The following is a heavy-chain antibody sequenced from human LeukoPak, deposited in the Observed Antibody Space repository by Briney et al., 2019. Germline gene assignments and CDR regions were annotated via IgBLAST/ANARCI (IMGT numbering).Heavy chain of an antibody. D-gene: IGHD2-2*01. J-gene: IGHJ4*02. CDR3: ARGLFEVVPAANFDY. V-gene: IGHV3-48*03. CDR1: GFTFSSYE. CDR2: ISSSGSTI. Sequence: PGGSLRLSCAASGFTFSSYEMNWVRQAPGKGLEWVSYISSSGSTIYYADSVKGRFTISRDNAKNSLYLQMNSLRAEDTAVYYCARGLFEVVPAANFDYWGQGTLVTVSS.